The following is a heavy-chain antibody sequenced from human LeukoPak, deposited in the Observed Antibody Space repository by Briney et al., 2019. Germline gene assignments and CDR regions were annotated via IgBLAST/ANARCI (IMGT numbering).Heavy chain of an antibody. CDR3: ALWFCSRTSCYVDY. CDR1: GGSVSSGSYY. J-gene: IGHJ4*02. CDR2: IYYSGST. D-gene: IGHD2-2*01. V-gene: IGHV4-61*01. Sequence: SETLSLTCTVSGGSVSSGSYYWSWIRQPPGKGLGLIGYIYYSGSTNYNPSLKNRVTISLDTSKNQFSLRLSSVTAADTTVYYCALWFCSRTSCYVDYWGQGTLVTVSS.